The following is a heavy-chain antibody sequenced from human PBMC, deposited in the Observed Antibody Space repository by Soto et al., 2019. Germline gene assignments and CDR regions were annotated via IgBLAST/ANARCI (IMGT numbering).Heavy chain of an antibody. CDR3: ARGPTVGQWYFDL. CDR1: GIAFSNYG. V-gene: IGHV3-64*07. CDR2: ISHNGDLR. Sequence: DVQLVESGGGLVQPGGSLRLSCVASGIAFSNYGMHWVRQAPGKGLEYVSAISHNGDLRFYADSVQARFIISRDNSKNTLYLQLGSLRADDTAVYFCARGPTVGQWYFDLWGRGALVTVSS. J-gene: IGHJ2*01. D-gene: IGHD1-1*01.